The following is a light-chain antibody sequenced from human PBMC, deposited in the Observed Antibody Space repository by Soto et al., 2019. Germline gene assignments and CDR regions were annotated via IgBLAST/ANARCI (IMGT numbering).Light chain of an antibody. J-gene: IGKJ5*01. V-gene: IGKV3-11*01. CDR3: QQRSNWPIT. CDR2: DAS. CDR1: QSVSSN. Sequence: EIVMTQSPATLSLSPGERATLSCRASQSVSSNVAWYQQKPGQAPRLLIYDASNRATGIPARFSGGGSGTDFTLTISSLEPEDFAVYYCQQRSNWPITFGQGTRLEIK.